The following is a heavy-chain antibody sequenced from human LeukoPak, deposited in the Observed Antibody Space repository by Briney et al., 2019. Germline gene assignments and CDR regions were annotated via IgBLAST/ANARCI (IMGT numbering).Heavy chain of an antibody. V-gene: IGHV3-30*01. J-gene: IGHJ4*02. CDR3: ARDSTYWYDSGSSGPHYFDY. Sequence: PGRSPRLSCAASGFIFSNYAMHWVRQAPGKGLEWVALISSDGSKTYHADSAKGRFSISRDNSKNTLYLQLNSLRAEDTPVYYCARDSTYWYDSGSSGPHYFDYWGQGTLVTVSS. CDR1: GFIFSNYA. D-gene: IGHD3-10*01. CDR2: ISSDGSKT.